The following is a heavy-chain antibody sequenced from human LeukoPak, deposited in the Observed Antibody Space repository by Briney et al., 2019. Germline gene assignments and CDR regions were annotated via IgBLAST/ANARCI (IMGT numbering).Heavy chain of an antibody. J-gene: IGHJ5*02. D-gene: IGHD3-10*01. CDR3: ARVDYYGSGSYYSTRLNWFDP. Sequence: PSETLSLTCAVYGGSFSGYYWSWIRQPPGKGLEWIGEINHSGSTNYNPSLKSRVTISVDTSKNQFSLKLSSVTAADTAVYYCARVDYYGSGSYYSTRLNWFDPWGQGTLVTVSS. CDR2: INHSGST. CDR1: GGSFSGYY. V-gene: IGHV4-34*01.